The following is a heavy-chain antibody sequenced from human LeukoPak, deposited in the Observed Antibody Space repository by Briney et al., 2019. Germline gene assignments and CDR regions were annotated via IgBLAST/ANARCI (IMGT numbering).Heavy chain of an antibody. CDR2: ISSSSNYI. D-gene: IGHD3-16*02. Sequence: GGSLRLSCAASGFTFSGHSMNWVRQAPGKGLEWVSSISSSSNYIYYADSVKGRFTISRDNAKNSLYLQMNSLRAEDTAVYFCARDGDYVWGTYRTYYYYMDVWGKGTTVTISS. CDR3: ARDGDYVWGTYRTYYYYMDV. V-gene: IGHV3-21*01. CDR1: GFTFSGHS. J-gene: IGHJ6*03.